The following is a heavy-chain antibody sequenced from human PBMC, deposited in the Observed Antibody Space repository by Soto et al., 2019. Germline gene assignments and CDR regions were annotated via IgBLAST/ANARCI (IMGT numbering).Heavy chain of an antibody. CDR3: AIRTGRYFDY. CDR1: GYTFTSHA. V-gene: IGHV1-3*01. CDR2: INVGNGNT. D-gene: IGHD1-1*01. Sequence: QVQLVQSGTEVKKSGASMKISCKASGYTFTSHAVHWVRQAPGQRLEWIGWINVGNGNTKYSQTFQGRVTITRDTSANTAYMELSSLGSEDPAVYYCAIRTGRYFDYWGQGTLVTVSS. J-gene: IGHJ4*02.